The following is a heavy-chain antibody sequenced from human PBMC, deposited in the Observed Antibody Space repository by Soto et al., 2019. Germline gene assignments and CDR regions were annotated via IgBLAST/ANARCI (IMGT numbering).Heavy chain of an antibody. Sequence: ASVKVSCKLSGYTLTELSMHWVRQAPGKGLEWMGGFDPEDGETIYAQKFQGRVTMTEDTSTDTAYMELSSLRSEDTAVYYCATLPGVAKNYYYYGMDVWGQGTTVTVSS. CDR2: FDPEDGET. CDR1: GYTLTELS. D-gene: IGHD5-12*01. V-gene: IGHV1-24*01. CDR3: ATLPGVAKNYYYYGMDV. J-gene: IGHJ6*02.